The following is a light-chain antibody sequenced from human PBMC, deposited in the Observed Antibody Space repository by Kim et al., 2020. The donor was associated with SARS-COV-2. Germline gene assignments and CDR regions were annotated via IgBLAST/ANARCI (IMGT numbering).Light chain of an antibody. CDR1: SSDIGGNNY. J-gene: IGLJ3*02. CDR2: EVS. CDR3: GSHADNNRV. Sequence: QSTLTQPPSASGSPGQSVTISCTGTSSDIGGNNYVSWYQQHPGKAPKLMIYEVSKRPSGVPDRFSGSKSGNTASLTVSGLQAEDEADYYCGSHADNNRVFGGGTKLTVL. V-gene: IGLV2-8*01.